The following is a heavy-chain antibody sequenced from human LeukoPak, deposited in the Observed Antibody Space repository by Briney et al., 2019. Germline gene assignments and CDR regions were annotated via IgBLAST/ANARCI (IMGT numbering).Heavy chain of an antibody. CDR2: IFDGKTI. Sequence: SETLSLTCAVYGESLNYYYWSWIRQSPGKGLEWIGDIFDGKTINYNPSLKSRVTISAATSSQQFSLNLRSVTAADTAVYFCASGAWATRPNSWAQGALVIVSS. CDR3: ASGAWATRPNS. J-gene: IGHJ4*02. CDR1: GESLNYYY. V-gene: IGHV4-34*12. D-gene: IGHD5-24*01.